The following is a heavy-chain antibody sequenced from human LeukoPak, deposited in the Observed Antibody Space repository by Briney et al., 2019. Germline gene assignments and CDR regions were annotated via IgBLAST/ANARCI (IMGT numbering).Heavy chain of an antibody. CDR3: ARHKGRIAAANFEY. Sequence: AETLSLTRTVSVGSISSYYWSWIRQPPGKGLEWIGYIYYSWSTNYNPSLKSRVTISVDTSKNQFSLKLGSVTAADTAVFYCARHKGRIAAANFEYWGQGTLVTVSS. D-gene: IGHD6-13*01. V-gene: IGHV4-59*08. CDR2: IYYSWST. CDR1: VGSISSYY. J-gene: IGHJ4*02.